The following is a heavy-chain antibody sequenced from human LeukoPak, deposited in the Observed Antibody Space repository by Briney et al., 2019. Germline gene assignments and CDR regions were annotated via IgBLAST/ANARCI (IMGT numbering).Heavy chain of an antibody. CDR3: ARYGANYYYYGMDV. V-gene: IGHV1-69*02. J-gene: IGHJ6*02. CDR2: IIPILGIA. Sequence: ASVKVSCKASEYTFTGYYMHWVRQAPGQGLEWMGRIIPILGIANYAQKFQGRVTITADKSTSTAYMELSSLRSEDTAVYYCARYGANYYYYGMDVWGQGTTVTVSS. CDR1: EYTFTGYY. D-gene: IGHD4/OR15-4a*01.